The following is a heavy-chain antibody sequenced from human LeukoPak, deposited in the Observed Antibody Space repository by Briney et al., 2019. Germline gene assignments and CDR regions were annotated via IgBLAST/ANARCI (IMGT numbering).Heavy chain of an antibody. V-gene: IGHV3-23*01. CDR1: GFIFSTYA. Sequence: GGSLRLSCAASGFIFSTYAMSWVRQAPGKGLEWVSAISGSGGSTYYADSVKGRFTISRDNSKNTLYLQMNSLRAEDTAVYYCAKWGQTYYYDSSGYWLDYWGQGTLVTVSS. D-gene: IGHD3-22*01. CDR3: AKWGQTYYYDSSGYWLDY. CDR2: ISGSGGST. J-gene: IGHJ4*02.